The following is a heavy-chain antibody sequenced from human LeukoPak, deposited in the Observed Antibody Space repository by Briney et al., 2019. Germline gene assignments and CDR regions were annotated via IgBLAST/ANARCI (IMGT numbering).Heavy chain of an antibody. Sequence: GGSLRLSCAASGFTFSRYSMNWVRQTPGKGLEWVAVIPYDGSNKYYADSVKGRFTISRDNSKNTLYLQMNSLRAEDTAVYYCAKGLEGYSSKADAFDIWGQGTMVTVSS. V-gene: IGHV3-30*18. CDR2: IPYDGSNK. D-gene: IGHD6-13*01. J-gene: IGHJ3*02. CDR1: GFTFSRYS. CDR3: AKGLEGYSSKADAFDI.